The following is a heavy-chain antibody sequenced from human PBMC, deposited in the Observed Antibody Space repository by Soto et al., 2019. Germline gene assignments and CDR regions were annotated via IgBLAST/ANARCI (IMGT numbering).Heavy chain of an antibody. V-gene: IGHV3-21*01. D-gene: IGHD2-15*01. J-gene: IGHJ3*02. Sequence: PGGSLRLSCAASGFTFSSYSMNWVRQAQGKGLEWVSSISSGSSYIYYADSVKGRFTISRDNAKNSLYLQMNSLRAEDTAVYYCARDPYGGNAGSIWGQGTMVTVSS. CDR1: GFTFSSYS. CDR2: ISSGSSYI. CDR3: ARDPYGGNAGSI.